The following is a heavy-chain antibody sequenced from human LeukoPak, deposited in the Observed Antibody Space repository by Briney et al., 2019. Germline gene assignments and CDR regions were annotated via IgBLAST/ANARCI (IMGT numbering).Heavy chain of an antibody. CDR3: ARQEQQLVLRVGYFDY. J-gene: IGHJ4*02. V-gene: IGHV4-59*01. D-gene: IGHD6-13*01. CDR2: IYHSGST. Sequence: SEILSLTCTVSGGSISNYYWGWIRQPPGKGLEWIGYIYHSGSTNYNPSLKSRVTISVDTSKNQFSLKLSSVTAADTAVYYCARQEQQLVLRVGYFDYWGQGTLVTVSS. CDR1: GGSISNYY.